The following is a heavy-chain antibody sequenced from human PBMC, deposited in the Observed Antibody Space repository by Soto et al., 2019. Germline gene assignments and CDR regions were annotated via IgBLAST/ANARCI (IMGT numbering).Heavy chain of an antibody. CDR1: GYTFTGYY. Sequence: ASVKVSCKASGYTFTGYYMHWVRQAPGQGLEWMGWINPNSGDTNYAQKFQGRVTMTRDTSTSTAYMELRSLRSDDTAVYYCARDVRITIFGVAIDAFDIWGQGTMVTVSS. CDR3: ARDVRITIFGVAIDAFDI. D-gene: IGHD3-3*01. CDR2: INPNSGDT. J-gene: IGHJ3*02. V-gene: IGHV1-2*02.